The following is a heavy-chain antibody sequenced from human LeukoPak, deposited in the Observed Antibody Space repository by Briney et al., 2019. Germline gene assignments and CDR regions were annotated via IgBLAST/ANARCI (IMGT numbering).Heavy chain of an antibody. D-gene: IGHD6-13*01. CDR3: ARVTSSWYYYFDF. V-gene: IGHV1-2*02. CDR2: INSNSGGT. J-gene: IGHJ4*02. Sequence: ASVKVSCKASGYTFTGYYMHWVRQAPGQGLEWMGWINSNSGGTNYAQKFQGRVTMTRDTSISTAYMDLTRLTSDDTAVYYCARVTSSWYYYFDFWGQGTLVSVSS. CDR1: GYTFTGYY.